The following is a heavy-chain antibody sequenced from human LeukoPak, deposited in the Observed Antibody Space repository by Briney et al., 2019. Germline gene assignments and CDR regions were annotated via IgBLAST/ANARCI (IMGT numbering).Heavy chain of an antibody. J-gene: IGHJ4*02. V-gene: IGHV4-34*01. Sequence: SETLSLTCAVYSGSFSGYYWSWIRQPPGKGLEWIGEINHSGSTNYNPSLKSRVTISVDTSKNQFSLKLSSVTAADTAVYYCARDIGYCSSTSCYAGYFDYWGQGTLVTVSS. CDR2: INHSGST. CDR1: SGSFSGYY. D-gene: IGHD2-2*01. CDR3: ARDIGYCSSTSCYAGYFDY.